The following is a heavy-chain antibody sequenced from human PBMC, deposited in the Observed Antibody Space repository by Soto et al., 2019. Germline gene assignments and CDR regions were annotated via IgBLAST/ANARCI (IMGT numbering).Heavy chain of an antibody. D-gene: IGHD3-10*01. V-gene: IGHV3-23*01. CDR1: GFTFSRNP. CDR2: ITNTGGDT. Sequence: EVHLLESGGDLVQPGGSLRPSWAASGFTFSRNPMTWVPRPPGKGLGGVSVITNTGGDTLYADSVKGRFTISRDNSKNTLYLQMNSLRAEDTAIYYCARASGESYPGSRVFDSWGQGTRVTVSS. CDR3: ARASGESYPGSRVFDS. J-gene: IGHJ4*02.